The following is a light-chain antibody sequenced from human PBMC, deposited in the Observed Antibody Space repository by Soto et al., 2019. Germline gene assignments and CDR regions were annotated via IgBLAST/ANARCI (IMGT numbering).Light chain of an antibody. CDR3: LQYGGSPRT. Sequence: EIVLTQSPGTLSLSPGERATLSCRASQSVSNNYLAWYQQRPGQAPRLLIYGASSRATGIPDRFSGSGSGTDFPLTISRLEPEDFAVYYCLQYGGSPRTFGQGTKVEI. V-gene: IGKV3-20*01. CDR2: GAS. CDR1: QSVSNNY. J-gene: IGKJ1*01.